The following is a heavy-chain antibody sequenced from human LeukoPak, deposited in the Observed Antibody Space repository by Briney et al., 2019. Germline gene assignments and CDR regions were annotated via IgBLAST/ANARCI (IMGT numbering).Heavy chain of an antibody. CDR3: ARLGTAEGTLEDY. Sequence: GGSLRLSCAASGFTFSNYYMNWVRQAPGKGLEWVSSISSGSSYIYYADSLKGRFTISRDNAKNSLYLQMNSLRAEDTAVYYCARLGTAEGTLEDYWGQGTLVTVSS. CDR1: GFTFSNYY. D-gene: IGHD6-13*01. J-gene: IGHJ4*02. V-gene: IGHV3-21*01. CDR2: ISSGSSYI.